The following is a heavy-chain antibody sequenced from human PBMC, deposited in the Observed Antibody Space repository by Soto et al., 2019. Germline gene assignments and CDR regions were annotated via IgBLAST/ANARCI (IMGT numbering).Heavy chain of an antibody. V-gene: IGHV1-18*04. J-gene: IGHJ4*02. D-gene: IGHD3-22*01. Sequence: SVKLSCMASGYPVTRYGISWVRQAPGQGLEWMGWISAYNGNANYAQKLQGRVTMTTDTSTSTAYMELRSLRSDDTAVYYCARPGRSTYYYDSSGYYALDYWGQGTLVTVSS. CDR1: GYPVTRYG. CDR2: ISAYNGNA. CDR3: ARPGRSTYYYDSSGYYALDY.